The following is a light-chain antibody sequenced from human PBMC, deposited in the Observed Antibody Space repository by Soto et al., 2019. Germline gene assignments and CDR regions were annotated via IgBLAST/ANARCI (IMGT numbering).Light chain of an antibody. V-gene: IGLV2-14*01. CDR1: SRDIGGYNY. CDR2: EVS. Sequence: QSVLRKPASVSGSPGHSITISCTGTSRDIGGYNYVSWYQQHPGKAPKLMIYEVSNRPSGLSNRFSGSKSGNTASLTISGLQAEDEAHYYCNSYTSTSTKVFGTGTKVTVL. CDR3: NSYTSTSTKV. J-gene: IGLJ1*01.